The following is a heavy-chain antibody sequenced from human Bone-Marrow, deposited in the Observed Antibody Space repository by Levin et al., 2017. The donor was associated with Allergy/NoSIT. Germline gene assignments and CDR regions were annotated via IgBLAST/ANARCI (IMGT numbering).Heavy chain of an antibody. CDR3: AKGKGSICSGDECYSRVFDF. D-gene: IGHD2-15*01. Sequence: HPGGSLRLSCAASGFTFSNYAMSWVRQAPGKGLEWVSIISGSGESIHYADSVKGRFTISRDNSKNTLYLQMNSLRAEDTAIYFCAKGKGSICSGDECYSRVFDFWGQGTLVPVSS. V-gene: IGHV3-23*01. CDR1: GFTFSNYA. CDR2: ISGSGESI. J-gene: IGHJ4*02.